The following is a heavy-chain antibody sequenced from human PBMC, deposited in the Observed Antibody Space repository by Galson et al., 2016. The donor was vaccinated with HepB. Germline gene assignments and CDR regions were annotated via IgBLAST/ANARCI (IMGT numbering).Heavy chain of an antibody. Sequence: SLRLSCATSGFTFSNAWMSWVRQAPGKGLEWVGRIRSKTDGGTTDYAASVRGRFTISRDESKNTVSLQMNSLKTEDTAVYYCTTDSGYSHSWFAFWGQGTLVTVSS. CDR3: TTDSGYSHSWFAF. CDR2: IRSKTDGGTT. J-gene: IGHJ5*01. D-gene: IGHD5-18*01. V-gene: IGHV3-15*01. CDR1: GFTFSNAW.